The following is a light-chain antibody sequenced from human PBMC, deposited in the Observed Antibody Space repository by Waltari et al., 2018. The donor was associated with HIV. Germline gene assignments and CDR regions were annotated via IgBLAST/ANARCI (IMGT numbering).Light chain of an antibody. V-gene: IGLV1-44*01. J-gene: IGLJ2*01. Sequence: QSVLTQSPSASGTPGQRVIISCSGSSSNIGSNSVNWYQQLPGTAPKLLIYSNNVRPSGVPARFSGSKSGTSASLAISGLQSEDEADYHCAAWDDSLNGPVFGGGTKLTVL. CDR2: SNN. CDR1: SSNIGSNS. CDR3: AAWDDSLNGPV.